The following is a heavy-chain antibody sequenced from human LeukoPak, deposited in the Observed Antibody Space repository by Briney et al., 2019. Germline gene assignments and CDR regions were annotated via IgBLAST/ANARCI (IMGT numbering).Heavy chain of an antibody. CDR3: AFYGDYERDY. CDR1: GGSFSGYY. CDR2: IKHSGST. Sequence: SETLSLTCAVYGGSFSGYYWSWIRQPPGKGLEWIGEIKHSGSTNYNPSLKSRVTISVDTSKNQFSLKLSSVTAADTAVYYCAFYGDYERDYWGQGTLVTVSS. J-gene: IGHJ4*02. D-gene: IGHD4-17*01. V-gene: IGHV4-34*01.